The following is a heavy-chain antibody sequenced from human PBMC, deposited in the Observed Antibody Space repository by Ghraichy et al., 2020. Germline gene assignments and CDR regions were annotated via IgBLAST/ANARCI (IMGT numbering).Heavy chain of an antibody. Sequence: GGSLRLSCEVSGFTLSSYSMNWVRQAPGKGLEWVSYISDSSRTIYYADSVKGRFTISRDNANNSLYLQMNSLRDEDTAVYFCARDSQLRYWGQGTLVTVSS. D-gene: IGHD3-9*01. CDR3: ARDSQLRY. V-gene: IGHV3-48*02. J-gene: IGHJ4*02. CDR1: GFTLSSYS. CDR2: ISDSSRTI.